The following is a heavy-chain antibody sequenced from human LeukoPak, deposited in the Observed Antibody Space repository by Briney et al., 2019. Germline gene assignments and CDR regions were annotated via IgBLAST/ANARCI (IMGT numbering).Heavy chain of an antibody. CDR3: AKEVGAES. CDR2: LSQDGSDK. V-gene: IGHV3-7*05. Sequence: PGGSLRLSCAASGFSFSDYWMTWVRQAPGKGLEWVANLSQDGSDKYYVDSVEGRFTISRDNAKNSLYLQMDSLRVEDTAVYFCAKEVGAESWGQGTLVTVSS. J-gene: IGHJ4*02. D-gene: IGHD1-26*01. CDR1: GFSFSDYW.